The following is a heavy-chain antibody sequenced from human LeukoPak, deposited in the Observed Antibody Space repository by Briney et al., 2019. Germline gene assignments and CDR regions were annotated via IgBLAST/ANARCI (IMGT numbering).Heavy chain of an antibody. Sequence: GGSLRLSXAASGFTFSSYGMHWVRQAPGKGMEWVAVIWYDGSNKYYADSVKGRFTLSRDNSKNTLYLQMNSLRAEDTAVYYCAKENGGNSFDYWGQGTLVTVSS. V-gene: IGHV3-33*06. CDR1: GFTFSSYG. J-gene: IGHJ4*02. CDR3: AKENGGNSFDY. CDR2: IWYDGSNK. D-gene: IGHD4-23*01.